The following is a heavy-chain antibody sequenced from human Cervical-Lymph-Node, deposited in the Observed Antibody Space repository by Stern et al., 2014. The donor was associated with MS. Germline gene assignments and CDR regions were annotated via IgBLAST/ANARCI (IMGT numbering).Heavy chain of an antibody. V-gene: IGHV5-51*01. D-gene: IGHD3-22*01. Sequence: VQLGQSGAEVKKPGESLKIACKGSGYSFSSYWIAWVRQMPGQGLEWMGMIFPSDSETRYSPSFEGQVTISVDKSTSTAYLHWSSLKASDTARYYCGREVALTAGLLGFWGQGTQVIVS. CDR1: GYSFSSYW. CDR3: GREVALTAGLLGF. CDR2: IFPSDSET. J-gene: IGHJ4*02.